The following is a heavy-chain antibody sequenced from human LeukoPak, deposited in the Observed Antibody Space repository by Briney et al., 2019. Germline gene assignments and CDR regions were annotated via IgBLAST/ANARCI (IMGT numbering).Heavy chain of an antibody. D-gene: IGHD1-26*01. CDR3: ARDFYPHGSFDY. V-gene: IGHV3-66*01. Sequence: PGGSLRLSCAASGFTVSSNYMSWVRQAPGKGLEWVSVIYSGGSTYYADSVKGRFTISRDNSKNTPYFQMNSLRAEDTAVYYCARDFYPHGSFDYWGQGTLVTVSS. CDR2: IYSGGST. J-gene: IGHJ4*02. CDR1: GFTVSSNY.